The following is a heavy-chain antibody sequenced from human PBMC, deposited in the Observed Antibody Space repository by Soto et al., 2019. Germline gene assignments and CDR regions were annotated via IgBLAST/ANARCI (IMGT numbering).Heavy chain of an antibody. CDR3: ARLHWAGTPKADMDV. Sequence: PGESLKISCHGSGYSFSSHWISWVRQMSWKGLELMGIIYPGDSDTRYSPSFQGQVTISADRSISTAFLQWSDLKASDTAMYYCARLHWAGTPKADMDVWGQGTTVTVSS. CDR2: IYPGDSDT. J-gene: IGHJ6*02. CDR1: GYSFSSHW. V-gene: IGHV5-51*01. D-gene: IGHD1-7*01.